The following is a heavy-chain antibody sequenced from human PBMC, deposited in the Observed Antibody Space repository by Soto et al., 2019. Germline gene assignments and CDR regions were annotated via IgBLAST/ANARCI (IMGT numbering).Heavy chain of an antibody. CDR1: GGSINSGRSS. CDR3: VRESTTSGPNWFDT. D-gene: IGHD1-1*01. V-gene: IGHV4-30-2*06. CDR2: IDHSGST. J-gene: IGHJ5*02. Sequence: SETLSLTCSVSGGSINSGRSSWNWIRQSPGKGLEWIAYIDHSGSTYYNPSLKSRVTISVDRSENQFSLKLTSVTAADTAVYYCVRESTTSGPNWFDTWGPGILVTVSS.